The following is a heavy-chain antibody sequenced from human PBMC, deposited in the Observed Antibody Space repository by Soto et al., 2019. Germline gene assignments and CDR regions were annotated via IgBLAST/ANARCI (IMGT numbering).Heavy chain of an antibody. Sequence: VGSLRLSCAASGFTFSSYAMHWVRQAPGKGLEWVAVISYDGSNKYYADSVKGRFTISRDNSKNTLYLQMNSLRAEDTAVYYCARGVQLHHTKDYWGQGTLVTVSS. CDR2: ISYDGSNK. J-gene: IGHJ4*02. D-gene: IGHD5-18*01. CDR1: GFTFSSYA. CDR3: ARGVQLHHTKDY. V-gene: IGHV3-30-3*01.